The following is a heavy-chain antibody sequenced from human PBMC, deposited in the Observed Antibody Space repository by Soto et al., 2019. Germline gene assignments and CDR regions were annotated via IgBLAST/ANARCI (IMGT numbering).Heavy chain of an antibody. CDR2: ISYSGST. D-gene: IGHD1-26*01. J-gene: IGHJ4*02. Sequence: SETLSLTCTVSGGSIISDYWSWIRQPPGKGLEWIGYISYSGSTNYNPSLKSLVTISVDTSKNQFSLKLSSVTAADTAVYYCARVLSGSSLFDYWGQGALVTVSS. CDR3: ARVLSGSSLFDY. CDR1: GGSIISDY. V-gene: IGHV4-59*01.